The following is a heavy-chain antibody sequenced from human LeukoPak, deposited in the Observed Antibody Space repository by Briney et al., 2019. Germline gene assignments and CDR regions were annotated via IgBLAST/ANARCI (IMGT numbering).Heavy chain of an antibody. V-gene: IGHV3-74*03. CDR2: INSEGSST. CDR1: GFTFSNYW. D-gene: IGHD6-19*01. CDR3: ARSSGWYHRGPDYYYYYMDV. J-gene: IGHJ6*03. Sequence: GGSLRLSCAASGFTFSNYWVHWLRQTPGKGLVWVSRINSEGSSTKYADSVKGRFTISRDNAKNSLYLQMNSLRAEDTAIYYCARSSGWYHRGPDYYYYYMDVWGKGTTVTVS.